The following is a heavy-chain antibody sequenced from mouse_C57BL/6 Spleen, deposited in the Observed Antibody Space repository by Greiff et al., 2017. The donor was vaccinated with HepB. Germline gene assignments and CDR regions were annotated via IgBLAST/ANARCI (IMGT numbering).Heavy chain of an antibody. V-gene: IGHV1-4*01. D-gene: IGHD1-1*01. J-gene: IGHJ1*03. CDR2: INPSSGYT. CDR3: ARTLITTDWYFDV. CDR1: GYTFTSYT. Sequence: VQLQQSGAELARPGASVKMSCKASGYTFTSYTMHWVKQRPGQGLEWIGYINPSSGYTKYNQKFKDKATLTADKSSSTAYMQLSSLTSEDSAVYYCARTLITTDWYFDVWGTGTTVTVSS.